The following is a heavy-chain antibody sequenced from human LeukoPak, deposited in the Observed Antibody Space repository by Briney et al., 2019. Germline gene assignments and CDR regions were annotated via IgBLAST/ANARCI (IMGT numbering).Heavy chain of an antibody. V-gene: IGHV4-34*01. Sequence: SETLSLTCAVYGGSFSDHYWSCIRQPPGKGLGWSGEINDGGITNDNPPLKSRVTKSLDTSKKLFSLKLSSVTAADTAVYYFARGYRSRERLSRGSRNYYWYRDVWGSGTLVTVSS. CDR3: ARGYRSRERLSRGSRNYYWYRDV. CDR2: INDGGIT. CDR1: GGSFSDHY. J-gene: IGHJ2*01. D-gene: IGHD1-7*01.